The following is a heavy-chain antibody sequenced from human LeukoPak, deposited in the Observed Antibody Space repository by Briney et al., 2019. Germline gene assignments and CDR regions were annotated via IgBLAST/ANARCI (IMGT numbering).Heavy chain of an antibody. V-gene: IGHV1-2*02. J-gene: IGHJ6*03. D-gene: IGHD2-2*01. CDR1: GYTFTGYY. CDR3: ARGIVIVPAALANYYYMDV. CDR2: INPNSSGT. Sequence: ASVKVSCKASGYTFTGYYMHWVPQTPGQGLEGMGWINPNSSGTNYAQKSQGRFTITRETSISTASMELTRLRPDDPAVYSWARGIVIVPAALANYYYMDVWGKGTTVTVSS.